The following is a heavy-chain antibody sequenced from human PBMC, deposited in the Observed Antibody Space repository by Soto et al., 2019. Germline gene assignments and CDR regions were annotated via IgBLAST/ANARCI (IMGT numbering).Heavy chain of an antibody. V-gene: IGHV1-18*01. CDR1: GYTFTDYG. Sequence: QVQLVQSGGEVKKPGASLKVSCKASGYTFTDYGVTWVRQAPGQGLEWMGWINTFNGDTTYAQQFQARVTMTTDTSTSTVYMDLRNLGTGDTAVYYCARRVTALAVTAFASWGQGTLVTVSS. CDR3: ARRVTALAVTAFAS. J-gene: IGHJ4*02. D-gene: IGHD2-21*02. CDR2: INTFNGDT.